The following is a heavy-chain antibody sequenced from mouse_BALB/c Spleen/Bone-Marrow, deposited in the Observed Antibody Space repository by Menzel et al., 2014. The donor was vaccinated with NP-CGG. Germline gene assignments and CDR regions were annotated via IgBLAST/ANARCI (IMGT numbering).Heavy chain of an antibody. D-gene: IGHD2-1*01. Sequence: QVQLQQPGAELVKPGAPVKLSCKASGYTFTRYWMNWVKQRPGRGLEWIGRIDPSDSETHYNQKFKDKATLTVDKSSSTAYIQLSSLTSEDSAVYYCARDGNYYFGYWGQGTTLTVSS. V-gene: IGHV1-69*02. J-gene: IGHJ2*01. CDR2: IDPSDSET. CDR3: ARDGNYYFGY. CDR1: GYTFTRYW.